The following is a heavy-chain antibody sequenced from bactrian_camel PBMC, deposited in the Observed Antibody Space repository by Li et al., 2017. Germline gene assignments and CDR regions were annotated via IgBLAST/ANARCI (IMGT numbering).Heavy chain of an antibody. CDR1: GFNYGSNC. CDR3: AFAVVGGGLWYDTYEYHY. D-gene: IGHD5*01. Sequence: VQLVESGGGSVQAGGSLRLSCVSSGFNYGSNCMGWFRQVPGKEREGVAAIDDDGSTNYADSVKGRFTISKDNAKNTLCLQMTALKPEDTAVYYCAFAVVGGGLWYDTYEYHYWGQGTQVTVS. CDR2: IDDDGST. J-gene: IGHJ4*01. V-gene: IGHV3S55*01.